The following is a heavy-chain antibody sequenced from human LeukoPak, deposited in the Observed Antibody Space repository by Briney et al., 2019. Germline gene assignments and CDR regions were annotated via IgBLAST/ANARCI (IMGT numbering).Heavy chain of an antibody. CDR2: IYYSGST. Sequence: PSETLSLTCTVSGGSISSYYWSWIRQPPGKGLEWIGYIYYSGSTNYNPSLKSRVTISVDTSKNQFSLKLSSVTAADTAVYYCARSGSLAAVASPSIFDYRGQGTLVTVSS. CDR3: ARSGSLAAVASPSIFDY. D-gene: IGHD6-19*01. V-gene: IGHV4-59*08. J-gene: IGHJ4*02. CDR1: GGSISSYY.